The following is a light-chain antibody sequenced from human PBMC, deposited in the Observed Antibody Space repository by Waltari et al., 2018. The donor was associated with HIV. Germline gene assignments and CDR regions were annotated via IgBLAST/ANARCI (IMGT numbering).Light chain of an antibody. CDR1: QGISNS. V-gene: IGKV1-8*01. CDR3: QHSHSDPPT. Sequence: IRMTQSPSSFSASVGDRVTLTGRGSQGISNSLAWYQQNPGKAPKLLIYDTSTLQTGVPSRFSGGCSGTDFSLPISCLQSEDFATYYCQHSHSDPPTFGQGTKVEIK. J-gene: IGKJ1*01. CDR2: DTS.